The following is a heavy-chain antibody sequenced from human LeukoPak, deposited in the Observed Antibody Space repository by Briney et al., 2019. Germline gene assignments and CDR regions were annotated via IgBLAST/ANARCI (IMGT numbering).Heavy chain of an antibody. CDR1: GFPFSSYA. D-gene: IGHD3-10*01. CDR3: AKDVDGSGSYQY. V-gene: IGHV3-23*01. J-gene: IGHJ4*02. CDR2: ISTTSDSI. Sequence: PGGSLRLSCVASGFPFSSYAMNWVRQSPGKGLEWVSVISTTSDSIYYADAVKGRFTISRDNSKNTLYLQMNSLRAEDTAVYYCAKDVDGSGSYQYWGQGTLVTVSS.